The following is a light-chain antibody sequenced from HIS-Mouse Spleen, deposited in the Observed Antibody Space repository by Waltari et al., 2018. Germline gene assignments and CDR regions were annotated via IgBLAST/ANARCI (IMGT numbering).Light chain of an antibody. Sequence: QTVVTQEPSFSVSPGGTVTLTCGLSSGSVSTSYYPSWYQQTPGQAPRTLIYGTNTRSSGVPDSFSGSILGNKAALTITGAQADDESDYYCVLYMGSGIWVFGGGTKLTVL. CDR2: GTN. CDR1: SGSVSTSYY. J-gene: IGLJ3*02. V-gene: IGLV8-61*01. CDR3: VLYMGSGIWV.